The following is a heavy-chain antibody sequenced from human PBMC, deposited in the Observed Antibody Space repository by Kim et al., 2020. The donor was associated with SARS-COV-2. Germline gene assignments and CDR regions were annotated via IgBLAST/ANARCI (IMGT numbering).Heavy chain of an antibody. V-gene: IGHV1-46*01. Sequence: ASVKVSCKASGYTFTSYYMHWVRQAPGQGLEWMGIINPSGGSTSYAQKFQGRVTMTRDTSTSTVYMELSSLRSEETAVYYCARELPTPTSVSPYSDFWSGRQERVDAMDVWGRGTTVTVSS. CDR1: GYTFTSYY. D-gene: IGHD3-3*01. J-gene: IGHJ6*02. CDR2: INPSGGST. CDR3: ARELPTPTSVSPYSDFWSGRQERVDAMDV.